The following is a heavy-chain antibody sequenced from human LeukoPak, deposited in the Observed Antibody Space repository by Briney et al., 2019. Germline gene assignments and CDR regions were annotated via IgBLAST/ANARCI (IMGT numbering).Heavy chain of an antibody. J-gene: IGHJ4*02. CDR1: GFTFSSYA. CDR3: ARDSGSEYSSSYYFVY. D-gene: IGHD6-6*01. V-gene: IGHV3-30-3*01. Sequence: PGGSLRLSCAASGFTFSSYAMHWVRQAPGKGLEWVAVISYDGSNKYYADSVKGRFTISRDNSKNTLYLQMNRLRGEDTAVYYCARDSGSEYSSSYYFVYWGQGTLVTVSS. CDR2: ISYDGSNK.